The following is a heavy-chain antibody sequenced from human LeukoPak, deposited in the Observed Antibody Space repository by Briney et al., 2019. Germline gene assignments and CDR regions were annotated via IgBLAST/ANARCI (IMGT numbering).Heavy chain of an antibody. CDR1: GYTFTGYY. CDR3: ARMPMGFLEWLLLYYLDY. CDR2: INPNSGGT. D-gene: IGHD3-3*01. Sequence: ASVKVSCKASGYTFTGYYMHWVRQAPGQGLEWMGWINPNSGGTNYAQKFQGRVTMTRDTSISTAYMELSRLRSDDTAVYYCARMPMGFLEWLLLYYLDYWGQGTLVTVSS. J-gene: IGHJ4*02. V-gene: IGHV1-2*02.